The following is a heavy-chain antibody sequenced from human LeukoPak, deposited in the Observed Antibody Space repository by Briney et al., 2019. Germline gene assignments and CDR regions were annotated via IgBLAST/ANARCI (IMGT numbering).Heavy chain of an antibody. CDR2: ISSSGSTI. CDR3: ARDVQVATIYPLDY. V-gene: IGHV3-48*03. D-gene: IGHD5-12*01. J-gene: IGHJ4*02. Sequence: GGSLRLSCAASGFTFSSYEMNWVRQAPGKGLEWVSYISSSGSTIYYADSVKGRFTISRDNARNSLFLQMNSLRAEDTAVYYCARDVQVATIYPLDYWGQGTLVTVSS. CDR1: GFTFSSYE.